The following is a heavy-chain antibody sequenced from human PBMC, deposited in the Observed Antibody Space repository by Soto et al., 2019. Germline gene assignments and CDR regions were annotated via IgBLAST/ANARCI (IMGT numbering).Heavy chain of an antibody. J-gene: IGHJ6*02. D-gene: IGHD6-13*01. Sequence: GGSLRLSCAASGFTFSSYAMSWVRQAPGKGLEWVSAISGSGGSTYYADSVKGRFTISRDNSKNTLYLQMNSLRAEDTAVYYCAKDSSYSNEYYYYGMDVWGQGTTVTVSS. CDR1: GFTFSSYA. CDR2: ISGSGGST. V-gene: IGHV3-23*01. CDR3: AKDSSYSNEYYYYGMDV.